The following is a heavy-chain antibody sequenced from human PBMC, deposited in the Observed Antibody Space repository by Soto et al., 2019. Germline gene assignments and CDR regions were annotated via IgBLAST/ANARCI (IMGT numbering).Heavy chain of an antibody. D-gene: IGHD3-10*01. J-gene: IGHJ6*02. CDR1: GGSISSYY. CDR2: IYTSGST. Sequence: SETLSLTCTVSGGSISSYYWSWIRQPAGKGLEWIGRIYTSGSTNYNPSLKSRVTMSVDTSKNQFSLKLSSVTAADTAVYYCARDRSITMVRGASYGMDVWGQGTTVTVSS. CDR3: ARDRSITMVRGASYGMDV. V-gene: IGHV4-4*07.